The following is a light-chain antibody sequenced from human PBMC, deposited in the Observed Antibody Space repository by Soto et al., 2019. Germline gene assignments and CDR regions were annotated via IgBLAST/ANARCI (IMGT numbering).Light chain of an antibody. Sequence: EVVMTQSPATLSVSPWETATLSCMASQSVSSNLAWYQQKPGQAPRLLIYAASTRATDIPARFSGSGSGTEFTLTISSLQSEDFAIYFCQQYNNWPITFGQGTRLE. CDR2: AAS. J-gene: IGKJ5*01. CDR3: QQYNNWPIT. CDR1: QSVSSN. V-gene: IGKV3-15*01.